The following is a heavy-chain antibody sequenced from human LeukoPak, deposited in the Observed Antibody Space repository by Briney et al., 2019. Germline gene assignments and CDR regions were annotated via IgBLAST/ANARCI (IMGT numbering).Heavy chain of an antibody. J-gene: IGHJ5*02. CDR1: GGTFSSYA. Sequence: SVKVSCKASGGTFSSYAISWVRQAPGQGLEWMGGIIPIFGTANYAQKFQGRVTITTDESPSTAYMELSSLRSEDTAVYYCARAVSEYQLLYDWFDPWGQGTLVTVSS. D-gene: IGHD2-2*02. CDR3: ARAVSEYQLLYDWFDP. CDR2: IIPIFGTA. V-gene: IGHV1-69*05.